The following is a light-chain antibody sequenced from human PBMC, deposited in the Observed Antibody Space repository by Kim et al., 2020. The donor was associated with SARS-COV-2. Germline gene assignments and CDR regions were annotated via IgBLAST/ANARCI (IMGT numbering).Light chain of an antibody. CDR2: GAS. V-gene: IGKV3D-20*02. J-gene: IGKJ4*02. CDR1: HIVSSTY. CDR3: QHLNNSVFT. Sequence: GERATLSCRTSHIVSSTYLAWYQQRPGQAPRLLIYGASSRATGIPDRFSGRGSGTDFTLTISRLQPEDFAVYYCQHLNNSVFTFGRGTKVDIK.